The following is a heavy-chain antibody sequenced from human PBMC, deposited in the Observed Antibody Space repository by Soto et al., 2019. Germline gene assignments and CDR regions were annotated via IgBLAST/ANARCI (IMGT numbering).Heavy chain of an antibody. CDR1: GGSISSSNW. Sequence: QVQLQESGPGLVKPSGTLSLTCAVSGGSISSSNWWSWVRQPPGKGLEWIGEIYHSGSTNYNPSLKSRVTLSVDKSTNQFSLKLSSVTAADTAVYYCARSDYGEFYDYGMDVWGQGTTVTVSS. CDR3: ARSDYGEFYDYGMDV. J-gene: IGHJ6*02. D-gene: IGHD4-17*01. CDR2: IYHSGST. V-gene: IGHV4-4*02.